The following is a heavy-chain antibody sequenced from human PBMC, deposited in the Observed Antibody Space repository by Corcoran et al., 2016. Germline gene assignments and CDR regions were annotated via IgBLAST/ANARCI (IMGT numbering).Heavy chain of an antibody. D-gene: IGHD3-3*01. CDR2: MNPNSGNT. CDR3: ARGRGLDFWSGYNWFDP. V-gene: IGHV1-8*01. CDR1: GYTFTSYD. Sequence: QVQLVQSGAEVKKPGASVKVSCKASGYTFTSYDINWVRQATGQGLEWMGWMNPNSGNTDYAQKFQGRVTMTRTTSISTAYMELSSLRSEDTAVDYCARGRGLDFWSGYNWFDPWGQGTLVTVSS. J-gene: IGHJ5*02.